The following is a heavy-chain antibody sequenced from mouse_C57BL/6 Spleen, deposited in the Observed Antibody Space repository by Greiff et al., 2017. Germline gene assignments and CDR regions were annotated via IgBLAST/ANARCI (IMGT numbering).Heavy chain of an antibody. J-gene: IGHJ2*01. D-gene: IGHD1-1*01. CDR1: GYTFTDYE. Sequence: QVQLQQSGAELVRPGASVTLSCKASGYTFTDYEMHWVKQTPVHGLEWIGAIDPETGGTAYNQKFKGKAILTADKSSSTAYMQLRSLTSEDSAVXCGTSTYGTLYYFDYWGQGTTLTVSS. V-gene: IGHV1-15*01. CDR2: IDPETGGT. CDR3: TSTYGTLYYFDY.